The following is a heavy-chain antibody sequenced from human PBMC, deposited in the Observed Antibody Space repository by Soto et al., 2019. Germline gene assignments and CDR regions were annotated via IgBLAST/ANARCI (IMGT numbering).Heavy chain of an antibody. CDR1: GFTFSNYG. Sequence: QVQLGESGGGVVQPGRSLRLSCAASGFTFSNYGMHWVRQAPVKGLEWVAVISYDGSNKYYADSVKGRFTISRDTSKNTLYLQMNSLRAEDTAVYYCAKDRGYNWNSPGYWGQGTLVTVSS. J-gene: IGHJ4*02. CDR2: ISYDGSNK. D-gene: IGHD1-7*01. V-gene: IGHV3-30*18. CDR3: AKDRGYNWNSPGY.